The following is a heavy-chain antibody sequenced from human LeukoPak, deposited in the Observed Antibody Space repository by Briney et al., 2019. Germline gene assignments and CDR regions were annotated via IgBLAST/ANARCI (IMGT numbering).Heavy chain of an antibody. D-gene: IGHD3-10*01. Sequence: GGSLRLSCAASGFSFSSYVMSWVRQAPGKGLEWVSAISGSGGSRYSADSVKGRFTISRDNSKNTLYLQMNSLRAEDTAIYYCAKDLYYYGSGNYIDYWGQGTLVTVSS. CDR3: AKDLYYYGSGNYIDY. J-gene: IGHJ4*02. CDR2: ISGSGGSR. CDR1: GFSFSSYV. V-gene: IGHV3-23*01.